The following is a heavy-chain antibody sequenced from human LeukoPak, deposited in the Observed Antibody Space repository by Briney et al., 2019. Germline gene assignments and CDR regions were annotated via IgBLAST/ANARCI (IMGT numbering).Heavy chain of an antibody. D-gene: IGHD3-16*02. CDR2: MNPNSGNT. CDR3: ARGDRYVWGSYRAERTPFDY. J-gene: IGHJ4*02. CDR1: GYTFTSYD. V-gene: IGHV1-8*01. Sequence: ASVKASCKASGYTFTSYDINWVRQATGQGLEWMGWMNPNSGNTGYAQKFQGRVTMTRNTSISTAYMELSSLRSEDTAVYYCARGDRYVWGSYRAERTPFDYWGQGTLVTVSS.